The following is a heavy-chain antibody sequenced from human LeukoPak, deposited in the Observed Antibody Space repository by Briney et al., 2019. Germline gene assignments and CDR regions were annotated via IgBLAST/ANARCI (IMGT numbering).Heavy chain of an antibody. Sequence: GGSLRLSCAASGFTFSSYGMHWVRQAPGKGLEWLSYISSVANTMYYADSVKGRFTISRDNAKNSLYLQMNSLRAEDTAVYYCARVGSLYLGDFDYWGQGTQVTVSS. D-gene: IGHD3-16*01. CDR3: ARVGSLYLGDFDY. J-gene: IGHJ4*02. V-gene: IGHV3-48*01. CDR2: ISSVANTM. CDR1: GFTFSSYG.